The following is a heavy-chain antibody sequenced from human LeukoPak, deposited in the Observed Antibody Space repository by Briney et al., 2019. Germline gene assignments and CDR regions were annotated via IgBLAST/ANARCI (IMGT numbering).Heavy chain of an antibody. V-gene: IGHV1-46*01. J-gene: IGHJ4*02. CDR1: GYTFTRHY. CDR3: AREGFAGYFDY. Sequence: ASVKVSCKASGYTFTRHYMHWVRQAPGQGLEWMGIINPSGGSTSYAQKFQGRVTMTRDMSTSTVYMELSSLRSEDTAVYYCAREGFAGYFDYWGQGTLVTVSS. CDR2: INPSGGST.